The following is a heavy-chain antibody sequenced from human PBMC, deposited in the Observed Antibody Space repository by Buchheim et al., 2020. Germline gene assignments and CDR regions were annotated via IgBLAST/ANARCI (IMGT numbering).Heavy chain of an antibody. Sequence: QVQLQESGPGLVKPSETLSLNCTVSGGSISSYYWSWIRQPPGKGLEWIGYISYSGSTNYNPSLKSRVTISIDTSKNQFSLKLSSVTAADTAVYYCARARYDFGNNWFDPWGQGTL. CDR1: GGSISSYY. D-gene: IGHD3-3*01. V-gene: IGHV4-59*01. J-gene: IGHJ5*02. CDR2: ISYSGST. CDR3: ARARYDFGNNWFDP.